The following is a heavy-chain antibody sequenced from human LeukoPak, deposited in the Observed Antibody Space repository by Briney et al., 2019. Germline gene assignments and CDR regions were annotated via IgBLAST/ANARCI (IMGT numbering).Heavy chain of an antibody. CDR2: ISPNSGGT. D-gene: IGHD3-10*01. CDR1: VYTFTDYN. V-gene: IGHV1-2*02. Sequence: GASVKVSCKASVYTFTDYNIHWVRQAPGQGLEWMGWISPNSGGTNYAQKFHGRVTMTRDTSITTAYMELSRLRSDDTAMYYCTVWFGELTHWGQGTLVTVSS. J-gene: IGHJ4*02. CDR3: TVWFGELTH.